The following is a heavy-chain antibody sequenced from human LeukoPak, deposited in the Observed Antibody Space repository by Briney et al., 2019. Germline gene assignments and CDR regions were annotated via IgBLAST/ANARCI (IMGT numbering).Heavy chain of an antibody. D-gene: IGHD6-25*01. CDR2: IYHSGST. CDR1: GGSISSSNW. V-gene: IGHV4-4*02. J-gene: IGHJ3*02. Sequence: PSETLYLTCAVSGGSISSSNWWSWVRQPPGKGLEWIGEIYHSGSTNYNPSLKSRVTISVDKSKNQFSLKLSSVTAADTAVYYCARGPASSGRAFDIWGQGTMVTVSS. CDR3: ARGPASSGRAFDI.